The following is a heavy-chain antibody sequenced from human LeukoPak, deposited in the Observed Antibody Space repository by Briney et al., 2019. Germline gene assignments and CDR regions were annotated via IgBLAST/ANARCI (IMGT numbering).Heavy chain of an antibody. V-gene: IGHV3-30*03. Sequence: GRSLRLSCAASGFTFSSYAMHWVRQAPGKGLEWVAVISYDGSNKYYADSVKGRFTISRDNSKNTLYLQMNSLRAEDTAVYYCVRGGRRTLVVVTIKGGVDYWGQGTLVTVSS. J-gene: IGHJ4*02. CDR1: GFTFSSYA. CDR2: ISYDGSNK. D-gene: IGHD2-15*01. CDR3: VRGGRRTLVVVTIKGGVDY.